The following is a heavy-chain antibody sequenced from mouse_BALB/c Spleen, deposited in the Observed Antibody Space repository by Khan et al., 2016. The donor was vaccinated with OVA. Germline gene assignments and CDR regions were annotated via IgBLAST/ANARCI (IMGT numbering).Heavy chain of an antibody. D-gene: IGHD1-1*01. J-gene: IGHJ4*01. CDR3: ARPYYYGSSYDTMDA. CDR1: GYTFTNYW. V-gene: IGHV1-63*02. Sequence: QVRLQQSGAELVRPGTSVKMSCKTAGYTFTNYWIGWVKQRPGHGLEWIGDIYPGSGNTHYNEKFKGKASLTADTSSSTAYMHLSSLTSEDSAIDYCARPYYYGSSYDTMDAWGQGTSVTVSS. CDR2: IYPGSGNT.